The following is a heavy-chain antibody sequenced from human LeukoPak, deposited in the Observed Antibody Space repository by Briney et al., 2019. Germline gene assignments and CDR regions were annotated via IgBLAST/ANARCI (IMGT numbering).Heavy chain of an antibody. CDR3: AKYYYDSSGDY. Sequence: PGRSLRLSCAVSGFTFSNYGMHWVRQAPGKGLEWVAVIWYDGSQKYYADSVKGRFTIYRDDSTNTLFLQMNSLRVEDTAAYCCAKYYYDSSGDYWGQGTLVTVSS. CDR2: IWYDGSQK. J-gene: IGHJ4*02. D-gene: IGHD3-22*01. V-gene: IGHV3-33*02. CDR1: GFTFSNYG.